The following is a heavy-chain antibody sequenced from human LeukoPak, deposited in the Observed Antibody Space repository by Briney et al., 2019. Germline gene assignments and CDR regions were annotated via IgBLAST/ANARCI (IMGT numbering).Heavy chain of an antibody. Sequence: SETLSLTCTVSGGSISGYYWSWIRQPPGKGLEWIGYIYYSGSTYYNPSLKSRVTISVDTSKDVFSLKLSSVTAADTAVYYCARVQRPLDGADYWGQGTLVTVSS. D-gene: IGHD1-1*01. J-gene: IGHJ4*02. CDR2: IYYSGST. CDR1: GGSISGYY. CDR3: ARVQRPLDGADY. V-gene: IGHV4-59*01.